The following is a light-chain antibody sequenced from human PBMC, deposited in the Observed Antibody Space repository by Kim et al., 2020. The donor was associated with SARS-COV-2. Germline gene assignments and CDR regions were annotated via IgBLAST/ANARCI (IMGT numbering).Light chain of an antibody. J-gene: IGLJ2*01. Sequence: GQGVTISCTGSRSNTGAVYDVHWYQQLPGTAPKLLIYGNSNRPSGFPDRFSGSKSGTSASLAITGLQAEDEADYYCQSYDSSLSVLFGGGTQLTVL. CDR2: GNS. V-gene: IGLV1-40*01. CDR1: RSNTGAVYD. CDR3: QSYDSSLSVL.